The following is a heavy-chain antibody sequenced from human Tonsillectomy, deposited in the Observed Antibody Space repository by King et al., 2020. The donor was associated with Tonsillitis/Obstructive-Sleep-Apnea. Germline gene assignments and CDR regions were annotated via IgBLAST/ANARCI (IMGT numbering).Heavy chain of an antibody. CDR3: GSAGGYYSGMDV. J-gene: IGHJ6*02. CDR1: GYSFTSYW. V-gene: IGHV5-10-1*03. D-gene: IGHD3-10*01. Sequence: VQLVESGAEVKKPGESLRISCKGSGYSFTSYWISWVRQMPGKGLEWMGRIDPSDSYIDYSPSFQGHVTISADKSISTAYLQWSSLKASDTAMYYCGSAGGYYSGMDVWGHGTTVTVSS. CDR2: IDPSDSYI.